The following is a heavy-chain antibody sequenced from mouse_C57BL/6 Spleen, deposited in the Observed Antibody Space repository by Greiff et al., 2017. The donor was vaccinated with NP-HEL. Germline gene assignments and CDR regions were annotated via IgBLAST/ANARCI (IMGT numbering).Heavy chain of an antibody. V-gene: IGHV1-64*01. D-gene: IGHD1-1*01. CDR1: GYTFTSYW. CDR3: ARSFAYYYCSSPDY. Sequence: VQLQQPGAELVKPGASVKLSCKASGYTFTSYWMHWVKQRPGQGLEWIGMIHPNSGSTNYNEKFKSKATLTVDKSSSTAYMQLSSLTSEDSAVYYCARSFAYYYCSSPDYRGQGTTLTVSS. CDR2: IHPNSGST. J-gene: IGHJ2*01.